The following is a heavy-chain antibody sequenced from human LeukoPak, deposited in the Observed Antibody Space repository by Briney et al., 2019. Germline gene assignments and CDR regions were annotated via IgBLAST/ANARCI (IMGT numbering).Heavy chain of an antibody. CDR3: WNTHSLGAQIDY. CDR1: GFTFSSYG. CDR2: ISYDGSNK. Sequence: GRSLRLSCAASGFTFSSYGMHWVRQAPGKGLEWVAVISYDGSNKYYADSVKGRFTISRDNSKNTLYLQMNSLRAEDTAVYYCWNTHSLGAQIDYWGQGTLVTVSS. D-gene: IGHD1-26*01. J-gene: IGHJ4*02. V-gene: IGHV3-30*18.